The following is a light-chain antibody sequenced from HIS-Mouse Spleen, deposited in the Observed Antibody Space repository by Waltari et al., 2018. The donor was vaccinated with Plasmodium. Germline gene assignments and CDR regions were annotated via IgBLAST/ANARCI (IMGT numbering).Light chain of an antibody. J-gene: IGLJ1*01. Sequence: SYELTQPPSVSVSPGQTASITCSGDKLGDKYACWYQQKPGQSPVLVIYQDSKRPSGIPERFSRSNSGNTATLTISSLQSEDCAVDYCQQYNNWSFTFGPGT. V-gene: IGLV3-1*01. CDR2: QDS. CDR1: KLGDKY. CDR3: QQYNNWSFT.